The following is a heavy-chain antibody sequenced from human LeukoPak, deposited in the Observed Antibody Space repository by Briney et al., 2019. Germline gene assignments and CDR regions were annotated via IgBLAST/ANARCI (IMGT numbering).Heavy chain of an antibody. CDR2: INPNNGGT. J-gene: IGHJ6*02. Sequence: ASVKVSCKASGYTFTGYYMHWVRQAPGQGLEWMGWINPNNGGTNYAQKFQGRVTMTRGTSISTAYMELSRLTSDDTAVYYCAKADFDSSGYSYGMDVWGQGTTVTVSS. V-gene: IGHV1-2*02. D-gene: IGHD3-22*01. CDR1: GYTFTGYY. CDR3: AKADFDSSGYSYGMDV.